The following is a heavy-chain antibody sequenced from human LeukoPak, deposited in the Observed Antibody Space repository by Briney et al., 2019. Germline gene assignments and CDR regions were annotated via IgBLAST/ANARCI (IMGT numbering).Heavy chain of an antibody. CDR2: IYYSGST. Sequence: SETLSLTCTVSGGSISSYYWSWIRQPPGKGLEWIGYIYYSGSTNYNPSLESRVTISVDTSKNQFSLKLSSVTAADTAVYYCARDPGYSSGWHHYFDYWGQGTLVTVSS. V-gene: IGHV4-59*01. J-gene: IGHJ4*02. D-gene: IGHD6-19*01. CDR3: ARDPGYSSGWHHYFDY. CDR1: GGSISSYY.